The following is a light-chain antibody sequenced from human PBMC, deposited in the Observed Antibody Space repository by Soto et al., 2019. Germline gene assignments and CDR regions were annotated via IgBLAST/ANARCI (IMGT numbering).Light chain of an antibody. V-gene: IGLV1-40*01. Sequence: QSVLTQPPSVSGAPGQRVTISCTGSSSNIGARYNVHWYQHLPGTAPKLLIYGNSNRPSGVPDRFSGSKSGTSASLAITGLQAEDEADYYCQSYDDSLSAWVFGGGSKLTVL. CDR3: QSYDDSLSAWV. CDR1: SSNIGARYN. CDR2: GNS. J-gene: IGLJ2*01.